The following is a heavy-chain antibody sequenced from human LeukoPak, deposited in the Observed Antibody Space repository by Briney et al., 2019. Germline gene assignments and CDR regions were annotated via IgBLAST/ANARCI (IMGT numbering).Heavy chain of an antibody. CDR2: ISAYNGNT. Sequence: ASVKVSCKASGYTFTSYGISWVRQAPGQGLEWMGWISAYNGNTNYAQKLQGRVTMTTDTSTSTAYMELRSLRSDDTAVYYCARSPLWFGELSTDYWGQGTLVTVSS. D-gene: IGHD3-10*01. V-gene: IGHV1-18*01. CDR1: GYTFTSYG. J-gene: IGHJ4*02. CDR3: ARSPLWFGELSTDY.